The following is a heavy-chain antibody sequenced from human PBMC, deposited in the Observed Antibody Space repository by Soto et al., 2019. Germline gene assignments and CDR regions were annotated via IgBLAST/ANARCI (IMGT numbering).Heavy chain of an antibody. J-gene: IGHJ4*02. CDR3: ARDFGSLGATIDY. D-gene: IGHD1-26*01. CDR1: GFTFSSYA. Sequence: GGSLRLSCAASGFTFSSYAMHWVRQAPGKGLEWVAVISYDGSNNYYADSVKGRFTISRDNSKNTLYLQMNSLRAEDTAVYYCARDFGSLGATIDYWGQGTLVTVS. CDR2: ISYDGSNN. V-gene: IGHV3-30-3*01.